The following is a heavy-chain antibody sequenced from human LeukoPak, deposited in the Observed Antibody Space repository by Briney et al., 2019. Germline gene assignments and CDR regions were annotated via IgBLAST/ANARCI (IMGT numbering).Heavy chain of an antibody. Sequence: GESLRLSCAASGFTFSDSAMHWVRQASGKGLEWVGRIRSKANNYATAYAASVEGRFTISRDDSKNTAYLQMNSLRTEDTAVYYCTRQRISYANWGQGTLVTVSS. J-gene: IGHJ4*02. V-gene: IGHV3-73*01. CDR2: IRSKANNYAT. D-gene: IGHD2-15*01. CDR3: TRQRISYAN. CDR1: GFTFSDSA.